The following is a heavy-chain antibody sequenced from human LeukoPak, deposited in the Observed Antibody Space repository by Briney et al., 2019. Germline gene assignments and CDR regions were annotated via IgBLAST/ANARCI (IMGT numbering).Heavy chain of an antibody. V-gene: IGHV4-39*07. CDR3: ARYGGSGTYFFDY. Sequence: SETLSLTCTVSGGSISSSSYYWGWFRQPPGKGLEWIGSIYYSGSTYYNPSLKSRVTISLDTSKNQFSLKLSSVTAADTAVYYCARYGGSGTYFFDYWGRGTLVTVSS. CDR1: GGSISSSSYY. J-gene: IGHJ4*02. CDR2: IYYSGST. D-gene: IGHD3-10*01.